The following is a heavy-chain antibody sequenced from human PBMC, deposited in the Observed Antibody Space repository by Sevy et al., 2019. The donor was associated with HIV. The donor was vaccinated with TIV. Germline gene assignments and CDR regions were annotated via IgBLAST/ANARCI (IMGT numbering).Heavy chain of an antibody. Sequence: SETLSLTCTVSGGSISSYYWSWIRQPPGKGLEWSGYIYYSGSTNYNPSLKSRVTISVDTSKNQFSLKLSSVTAADTAVYYCAREFSKYCSGGSCYSPGNWFDPWGQGTLVTVSS. CDR1: GGSISSYY. CDR2: IYYSGST. CDR3: AREFSKYCSGGSCYSPGNWFDP. V-gene: IGHV4-59*01. J-gene: IGHJ5*02. D-gene: IGHD2-15*01.